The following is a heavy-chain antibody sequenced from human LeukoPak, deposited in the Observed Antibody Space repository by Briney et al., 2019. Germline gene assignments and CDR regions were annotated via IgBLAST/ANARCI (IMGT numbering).Heavy chain of an antibody. V-gene: IGHV4-59*11. D-gene: IGHD3-10*01. J-gene: IGHJ4*02. Sequence: SETLSLTCTVSGGSISPLYWSWIRQPPGKGLEFIGYIYYSGTTNYNPSLRSRVTLSVDTSKNQFSLKLSSVTAADTAVYYCARGGVAAKYYFDYWGPGTLVTVSS. CDR3: ARGGVAAKYYFDY. CDR1: GGSISPLY. CDR2: IYYSGTT.